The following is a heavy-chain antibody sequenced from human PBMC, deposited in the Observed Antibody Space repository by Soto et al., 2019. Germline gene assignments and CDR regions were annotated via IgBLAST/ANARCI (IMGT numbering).Heavy chain of an antibody. CDR1: DSPINSIDY. Sequence: SETLSRTCGVSDSPINSIDYWLWIRQPPGNGLECIGPIHHRGTTYNTPSLNNRATISMYMSTNHFSLTLTSVTAADTAIYYFARGLYGGNFDYWGQGTPVTVSS. CDR3: ARGLYGGNFDY. CDR2: IHHRGTT. D-gene: IGHD4-17*01. J-gene: IGHJ4*02. V-gene: IGHV4-38-2*01.